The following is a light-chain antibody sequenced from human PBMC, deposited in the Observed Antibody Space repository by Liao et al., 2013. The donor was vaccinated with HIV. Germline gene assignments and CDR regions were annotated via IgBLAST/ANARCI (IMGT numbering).Light chain of an antibody. J-gene: IGLJ2*01. V-gene: IGLV3-1*01. CDR1: KLGDKY. Sequence: SYELTQPPSVSVSPGQTASITCSGDKLGDKYACWYQQKPGQSPLLVIYQDSKRPSGIPERLSGSNSGNTATLTISRVEAGDEADYYCQVWDSSSDHPVVFGGGTKLTVL. CDR3: QVWDSSSDHPVV. CDR2: QDS.